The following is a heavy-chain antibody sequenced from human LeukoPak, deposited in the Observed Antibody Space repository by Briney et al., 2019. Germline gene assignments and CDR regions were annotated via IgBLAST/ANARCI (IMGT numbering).Heavy chain of an antibody. Sequence: SETLSLTCTVSGASISSGGYYWTWIRQPPGKGLEWIGYIYYSGSTYYNPSLKSRVTISVDRSKNQFSLKLSSVTAADTAVYYCAREKVGGSGTGDLSAEDYWGQGTLVTVSS. J-gene: IGHJ4*02. CDR1: GASISSGGYY. CDR3: AREKVGGSGTGDLSAEDY. D-gene: IGHD7-27*01. CDR2: IYYSGST. V-gene: IGHV4-30-2*01.